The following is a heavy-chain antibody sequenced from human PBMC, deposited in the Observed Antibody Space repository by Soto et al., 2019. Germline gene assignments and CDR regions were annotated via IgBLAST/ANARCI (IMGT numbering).Heavy chain of an antibody. Sequence: QVQLQESGPGLVKPSQTLSLTCTVSGGSISSGGYYWSWIRQHPGKGMEWIGYIYYSGSTYYNPSLKSRVTISVDTSKNQFSLKLSSVTAADTAVYYCATTEVKPRDYYMDVWGKGTTVTVSS. CDR2: IYYSGST. J-gene: IGHJ6*03. CDR3: ATTEVKPRDYYMDV. CDR1: GGSISSGGYY. V-gene: IGHV4-31*03.